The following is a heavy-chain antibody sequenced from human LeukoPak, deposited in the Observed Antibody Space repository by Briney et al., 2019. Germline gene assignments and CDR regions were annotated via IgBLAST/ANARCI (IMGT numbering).Heavy chain of an antibody. V-gene: IGHV3-23*01. CDR3: ARVAGWHWFDP. CDR1: GFTFSSYD. D-gene: IGHD6-19*01. Sequence: GGALRLSCAASGFTFSSYDMTGVRQAPGGGRKWVSSIRPSGDNTYYGDSVKGRFTISRDNSKNTVYLQMNNMRVDDTAVYYCARVAGWHWFDPWGQGTLVTVSS. J-gene: IGHJ5*02. CDR2: IRPSGDNT.